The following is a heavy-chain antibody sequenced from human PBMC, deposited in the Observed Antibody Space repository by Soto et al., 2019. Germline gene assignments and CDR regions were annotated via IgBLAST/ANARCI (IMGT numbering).Heavy chain of an antibody. CDR2: ISWDGGST. J-gene: IGHJ6*02. CDR3: AKGGGYSYGVLGRSDYYYGMDV. Sequence: GVSLRLSFAASGFTFDDYTMHWVRQAPGKGLEWVSLISWDGGSTYYADSVKGRFTISRDNSKNSLYLQMNSLRTEDTASYYCAKGGGYSYGVLGRSDYYYGMDVWGQGTTVTVSS. CDR1: GFTFDDYT. V-gene: IGHV3-43*01. D-gene: IGHD5-18*01.